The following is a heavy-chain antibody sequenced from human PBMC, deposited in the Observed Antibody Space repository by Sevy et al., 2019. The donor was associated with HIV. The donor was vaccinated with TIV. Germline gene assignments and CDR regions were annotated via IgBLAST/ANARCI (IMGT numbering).Heavy chain of an antibody. CDR3: ARERVFDFDY. J-gene: IGHJ4*02. CDR1: GFTFSSYS. Sequence: GGSLILSCAASGFTFSSYSMNWVRQAPGKGLEWVSSISSSSSYIYYADSVKGRFTISRDNAKNSLYLQMNSLRAEDTAVYYCARERVFDFDYWGQGTLVTVSS. CDR2: ISSSSSYI. V-gene: IGHV3-21*01. D-gene: IGHD3-3*01.